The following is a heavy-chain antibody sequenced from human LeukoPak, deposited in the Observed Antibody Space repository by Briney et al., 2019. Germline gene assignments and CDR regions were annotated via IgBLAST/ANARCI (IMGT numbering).Heavy chain of an antibody. V-gene: IGHV4-34*01. CDR2: INHSGST. J-gene: IGHJ1*01. CDR1: GGSFSGYY. Sequence: SETLSLTCAVYGGSFSGYYWSWIRQPPGKGLEWIGEINHSGSTNYNPSLKSRVTISVDTSKNQFSLKLSSVTAADTAVYYCARRRYYDGSGYLEWGQGTLLSVSS. CDR3: ARRRYYDGSGYLE. D-gene: IGHD3-22*01.